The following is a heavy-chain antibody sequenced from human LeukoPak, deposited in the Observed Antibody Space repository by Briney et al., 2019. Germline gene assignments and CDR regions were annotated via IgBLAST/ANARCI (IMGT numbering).Heavy chain of an antibody. J-gene: IGHJ3*02. Sequence: ASVKVSCKASGGTFSSYAISWVRQAPGQGLEWMGGIIPIFGTANYAQKFQGRVTITADKSTSTAYMELSSLRSEDTAVYYCARGGAAGTGPNDAFDIWGQGTMVTVSS. CDR2: IIPIFGTA. V-gene: IGHV1-69*06. D-gene: IGHD6-13*01. CDR3: ARGGAAGTGPNDAFDI. CDR1: GGTFSSYA.